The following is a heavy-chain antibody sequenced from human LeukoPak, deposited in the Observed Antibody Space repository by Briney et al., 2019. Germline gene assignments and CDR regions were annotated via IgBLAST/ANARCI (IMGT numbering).Heavy chain of an antibody. J-gene: IGHJ6*02. CDR1: GFTFSDYS. D-gene: IGHD2-15*01. Sequence: GGSLRLSCAASGFTFSDYSMNWVRQAPGKGLEWVSSISSSSDSIYYADSVKGRFTTSRDNAKNSLYLQVNSLRAEDTAVYYCARCSGGTCYSGAHSFYGMDVWGQGTTVSVSS. CDR2: ISSSSDSI. CDR3: ARCSGGTCYSGAHSFYGMDV. V-gene: IGHV3-21*01.